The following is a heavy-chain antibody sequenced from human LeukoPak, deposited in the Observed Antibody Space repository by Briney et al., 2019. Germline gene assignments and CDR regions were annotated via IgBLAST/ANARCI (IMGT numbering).Heavy chain of an antibody. CDR3: AREQSPNWGREYYFDY. V-gene: IGHV3-30-3*01. J-gene: IGHJ4*02. Sequence: GSLRLSCAASGFTFSSYAMHWVRQAPGKGLEWVAVISYDGSNKYYADSVKGRFTISRDNSKNTLYLQMNSLRAEDTAVYYCAREQSPNWGREYYFDYWGRGTLVTVSS. D-gene: IGHD7-27*01. CDR2: ISYDGSNK. CDR1: GFTFSSYA.